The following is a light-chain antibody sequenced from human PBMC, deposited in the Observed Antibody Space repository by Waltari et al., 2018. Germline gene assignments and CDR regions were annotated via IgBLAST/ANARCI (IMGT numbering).Light chain of an antibody. CDR2: GAS. V-gene: IGKV3-20*01. Sequence: EIVLTLSPGTLSLSPGGRATLSCTASQSVTSNYLAWYQKTPGQAPTLIMFGASTRATGIPDRFSGSGSGTDFTLTISRLEPEDFAVYYCQKYGTSPRTFGQGTKVEIK. J-gene: IGKJ1*01. CDR1: QSVTSNY. CDR3: QKYGTSPRT.